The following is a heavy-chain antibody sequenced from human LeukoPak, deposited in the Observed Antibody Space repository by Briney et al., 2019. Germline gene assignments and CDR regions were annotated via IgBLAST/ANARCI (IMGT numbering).Heavy chain of an antibody. D-gene: IGHD6-19*01. J-gene: IGHJ4*02. CDR2: IIPIFGTA. V-gene: IGHV1-69*13. Sequence: WASVKVSCKASGYTFTSYGISWVRQAPGQGLEWMGGIIPIFGTANYAQKFQGRVTITADESTSTAYMELSSLRSEDTVVYYCARESAVAGTTYDYWGQGTLVTVSS. CDR3: ARESAVAGTTYDY. CDR1: GYTFTSYG.